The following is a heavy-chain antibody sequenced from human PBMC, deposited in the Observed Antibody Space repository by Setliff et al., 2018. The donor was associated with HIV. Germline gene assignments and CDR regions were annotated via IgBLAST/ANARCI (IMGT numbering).Heavy chain of an antibody. D-gene: IGHD6-19*01. J-gene: IGHJ6*03. CDR2: ISVGNGDS. CDR1: GYTFINYD. CDR3: ARVQTMAVAGTQYYYMDV. V-gene: IGHV1-3*01. Sequence: ASVKVSCKASGYTFINYDIHWVRQAPGQRPEWMGRISVGNGDSKYSRASQDRVSITKDTSASTAYMELSSLRSEDTAVYYCARVQTMAVAGTQYYYMDVWGKGTTVTVSS.